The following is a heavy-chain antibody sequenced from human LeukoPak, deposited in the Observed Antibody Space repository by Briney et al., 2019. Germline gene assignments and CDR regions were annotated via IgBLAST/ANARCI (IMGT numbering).Heavy chain of an antibody. V-gene: IGHV3-30*03. CDR2: ISYDGSNK. CDR1: GFTFSSYG. D-gene: IGHD6-19*01. Sequence: GRSLRLSCAASGFTFSSYGMHWVRQAPGKGLEWVAVISYDGSNKYYADSVKGRFTISRDNSKNTLYLQMNSLRAEDTAVYYCARADTSSGSLGQVDYWGQGTLVTVSS. CDR3: ARADTSSGSLGQVDY. J-gene: IGHJ4*02.